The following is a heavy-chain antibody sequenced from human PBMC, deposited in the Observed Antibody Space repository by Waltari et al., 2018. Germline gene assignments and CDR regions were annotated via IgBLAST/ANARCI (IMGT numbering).Heavy chain of an antibody. CDR1: EIAFSNAW. CDR3: TTVYYGSGNYYNAEV. J-gene: IGHJ4*02. D-gene: IGHD3-10*01. Sequence: EVQLVESGGGLVNPGGSLRLSCAASEIAFSNAWMSWVRQAPGKGLEWGARIKRKTDYDTTDYAAPVRGRFTISRDDSKNTLYLQMNSLKSEDAAMYYCTTVYYGSGNYYNAEVWGQGTLVTVSS. CDR2: IKRKTDYDTT. V-gene: IGHV3-15*01.